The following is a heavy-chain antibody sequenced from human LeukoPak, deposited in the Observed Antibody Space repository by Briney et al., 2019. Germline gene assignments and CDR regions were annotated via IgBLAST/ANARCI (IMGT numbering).Heavy chain of an antibody. CDR2: INHSGYT. V-gene: IGHV4-34*01. CDR1: NGSLGGDY. J-gene: IGHJ5*02. CDR3: ARGFGNDRGVT. Sequence: SETLSLTCAVYNGSLGGDYWSWIRQPPGKGLEWIGEINHSGYTNYNPSLESRVTISVDTSKNQFSLKLSSVTAADSAVYYCARGFGNDRGVTWGQGTLVTVSS. D-gene: IGHD3-10*01.